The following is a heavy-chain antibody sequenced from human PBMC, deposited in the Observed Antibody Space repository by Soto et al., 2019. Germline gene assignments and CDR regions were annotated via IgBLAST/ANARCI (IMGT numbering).Heavy chain of an antibody. CDR2: IYYSGST. CDR3: ARVRPDGYSYGLTDY. V-gene: IGHV4-31*03. Sequence: SETLSLTCTVSGGSISSGGYYWSWIRQHPGKGLEWIGYIYYSGSTYYNPSLKSRVTISVDTSKNQFSLKLSSVTAADTAVYYCARVRPDGYSYGLTDYWGQGTLVTVSS. J-gene: IGHJ4*02. D-gene: IGHD5-18*01. CDR1: GGSISSGGYY.